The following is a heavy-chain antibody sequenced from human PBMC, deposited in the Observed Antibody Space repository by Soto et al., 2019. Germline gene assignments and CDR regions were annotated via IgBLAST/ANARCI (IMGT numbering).Heavy chain of an antibody. CDR2: INTYNGMT. J-gene: IGHJ4*02. CDR3: AKSPRGEMATD. V-gene: IGHV1-18*01. CDR1: GYTFINYH. D-gene: IGHD5-12*01. Sequence: QVQLVQSGGEVKKPGASVTVSCKASGYTFINYHITWVRQAPGQGLEWMAWINTYNGMTDYAQKFQGRGTMTRDTSTSTANMKLRNLGSDDTAVYFCAKSPRGEMATDWGQGTLVTVSS.